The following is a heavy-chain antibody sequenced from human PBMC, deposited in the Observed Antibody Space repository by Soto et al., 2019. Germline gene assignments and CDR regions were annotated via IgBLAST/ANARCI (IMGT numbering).Heavy chain of an antibody. Sequence: QVQLVESGGGVVQPWRSLRLSCAASGFTFSSYAIHWVRQAPGKGLEWVAVISYDGSNKYYADSVKGRFTFSIDNSKNTVYLQMNSLRAEDTAVYYCARVGCSSTSCYFDYYYYGMDVWGQGTTVTVSS. V-gene: IGHV3-30-3*01. D-gene: IGHD2-2*01. CDR1: GFTFSSYA. CDR2: ISYDGSNK. CDR3: ARVGCSSTSCYFDYYYYGMDV. J-gene: IGHJ6*02.